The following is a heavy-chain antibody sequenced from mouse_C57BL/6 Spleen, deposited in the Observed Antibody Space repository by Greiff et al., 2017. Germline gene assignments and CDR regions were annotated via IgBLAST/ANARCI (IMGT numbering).Heavy chain of an antibody. V-gene: IGHV5-16*01. CDR2: INYDGSST. D-gene: IGHD1-1*01. Sequence: EVMLVESEGGLVQPGSSMKLSCTASGFTFSDYYMAWVRQVPEKGLEWVANINYDGSSTYYLDSLKSRFIISRDNAKNILYLQMSSLKSEDTATYYCARRGLYGSHFDDWGQGTTLTVSS. CDR1: GFTFSDYY. J-gene: IGHJ2*01. CDR3: ARRGLYGSHFDD.